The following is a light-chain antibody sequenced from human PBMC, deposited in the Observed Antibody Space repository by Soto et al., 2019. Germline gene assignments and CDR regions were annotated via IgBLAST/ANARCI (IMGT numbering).Light chain of an antibody. Sequence: QSALTQPPSASGSPGQSVTISCTGTSSDVGGSNYVSWYQQHPGKAPKLMIFEVNKRPSGVPERFSGSKSGNTASLTVSGLQAEDEADYYCSSYAGSLYVFGGGTKVTVL. CDR2: EVN. J-gene: IGLJ1*01. V-gene: IGLV2-8*01. CDR3: SSYAGSLYV. CDR1: SSDVGGSNY.